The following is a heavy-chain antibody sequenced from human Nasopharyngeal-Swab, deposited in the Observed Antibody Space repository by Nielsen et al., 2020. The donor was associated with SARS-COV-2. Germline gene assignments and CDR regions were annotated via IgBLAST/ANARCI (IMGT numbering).Heavy chain of an antibody. D-gene: IGHD2-2*01. CDR1: GGTLSKYA. CDR3: ARAAADIVVVPAAFNGPQEGYYYYYFMDV. CDR2: IIPIHGTA. V-gene: IGHV1-69*13. Sequence: SSVKVSCKASGGTLSKYAISWVRQAPGQGLEWMGGIIPIHGTANYAQKFQGRVTIIADESTSVVYMEVSSLRSEDTAVYYCARAAADIVVVPAAFNGPQEGYYYYYFMDVWGKGTTVTVSS. J-gene: IGHJ6*03.